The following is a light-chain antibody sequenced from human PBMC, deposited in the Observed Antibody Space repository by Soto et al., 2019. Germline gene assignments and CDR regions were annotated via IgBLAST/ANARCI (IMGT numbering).Light chain of an antibody. J-gene: IGKJ1*01. CDR3: QQHDKLPPA. V-gene: IGKV3-15*01. CDR1: QSLRSN. Sequence: EIVMTQSPVTLSVSPGETVTLSFSASQSLRSNLAWYPQKPGQTPRLLIYSASIRAAATPARFSGSGAGTDFSLTISSLQSEAFAVYYCQQHDKLPPAFGQGTKVDLK. CDR2: SAS.